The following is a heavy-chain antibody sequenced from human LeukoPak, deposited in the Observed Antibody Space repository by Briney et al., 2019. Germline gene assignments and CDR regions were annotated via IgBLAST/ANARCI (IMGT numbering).Heavy chain of an antibody. J-gene: IGHJ4*02. CDR2: ISGSGGST. Sequence: HPGGSLRLSCAASGFTFSSYAMSWVRQAPGKGLEWVSAISGSGGSTYYADSVKGRFTISRDNSKNTLYLQMNSLRAEDTAVYYCAKDQDPLYYYDSSGYSHWGQGTLVTVSS. CDR1: GFTFSSYA. V-gene: IGHV3-23*01. D-gene: IGHD3-22*01. CDR3: AKDQDPLYYYDSSGYSH.